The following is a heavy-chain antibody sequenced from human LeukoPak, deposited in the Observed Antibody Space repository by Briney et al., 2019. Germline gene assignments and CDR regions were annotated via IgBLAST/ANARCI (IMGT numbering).Heavy chain of an antibody. CDR1: GYTFTGYY. J-gene: IGHJ4*02. Sequence: ASAKVSCKASGYTFTGYYMHWVRQAPGQGLEWMGWINANSGGTNYAQKFQGRVTMTRDTSISTAYMELSRLRSDDTAVYYCARDLHAINYYDSSGYSWGYFDYWGQGTLVTVSS. V-gene: IGHV1-2*02. CDR2: INANSGGT. D-gene: IGHD3-22*01. CDR3: ARDLHAINYYDSSGYSWGYFDY.